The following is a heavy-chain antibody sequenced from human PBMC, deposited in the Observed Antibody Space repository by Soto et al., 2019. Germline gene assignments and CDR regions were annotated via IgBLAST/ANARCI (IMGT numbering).Heavy chain of an antibody. V-gene: IGHV4-39*01. D-gene: IGHD3-22*01. CDR1: GGSVSSNSYS. CDR2: IYYSENT. J-gene: IGHJ4*02. CDR3: ARATYYSDTGGSPPLDY. Sequence: SETLSLTCTVSGGSVSSNSYSWGWIRQSPGKGLEWIGTIYYSENTHYNPSLLSRVTISVDTSMNQFSLKLSSVTAADTAVYYCARATYYSDTGGSPPLDYWGQGTLVTVSS.